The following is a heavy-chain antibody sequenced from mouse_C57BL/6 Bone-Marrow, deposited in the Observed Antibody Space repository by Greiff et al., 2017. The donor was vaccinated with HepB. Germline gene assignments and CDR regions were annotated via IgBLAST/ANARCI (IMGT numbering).Heavy chain of an antibody. CDR2: IYPGSGST. Sequence: QVQLQQPGAELVKPGASVKMSCKASGYTFTSYWITWVKQRPGQGLEWIGDIYPGSGSTNYNEKFKSKATLTVDTSSSTADMQLSSLTTEDSAVYYWSLLTGNYYARDYWGQGTSVTVSS. J-gene: IGHJ4*01. V-gene: IGHV1-55*01. CDR3: SLLTGNYYARDY. D-gene: IGHD4-1*01. CDR1: GYTFTSYW.